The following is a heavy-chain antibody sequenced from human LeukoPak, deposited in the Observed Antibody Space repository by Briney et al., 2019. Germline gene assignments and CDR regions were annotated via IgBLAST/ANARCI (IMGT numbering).Heavy chain of an antibody. J-gene: IGHJ6*03. Sequence: SQTLSLTCTVSGGPISSGGYYWSWIRQPPGKGLEWIGYIYHSGSTYYNPSLKSRVTISVDRSKNQFSLKLSSVTAADTAVYYCARGERGPPHFGSEYYYYMDVWGKGTTVTVSS. CDR2: IYHSGST. CDR3: ARGERGPPHFGSEYYYYMDV. CDR1: GGPISSGGYY. V-gene: IGHV4-30-2*01. D-gene: IGHD1-26*01.